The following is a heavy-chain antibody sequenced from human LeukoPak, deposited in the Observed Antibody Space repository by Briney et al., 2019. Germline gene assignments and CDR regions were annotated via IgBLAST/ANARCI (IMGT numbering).Heavy chain of an antibody. CDR2: INHSGST. CDR1: GGSFSGYY. D-gene: IGHD2-15*01. V-gene: IGHV4-34*01. Sequence: SETLSLTCAVYGGSFSGYYWSWIRQPPGKGLEWIGEINHSGSTNYNPSLKSRVTISVDTSKNQFSLKLSSVTAADTAVYYCARGPHYIVVVVAATPGYFDYWGQGTLVTVSS. CDR3: ARGPHYIVVVVAATPGYFDY. J-gene: IGHJ4*02.